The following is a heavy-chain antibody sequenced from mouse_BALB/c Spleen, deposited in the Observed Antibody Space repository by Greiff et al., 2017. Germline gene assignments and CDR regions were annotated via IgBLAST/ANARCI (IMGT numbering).Heavy chain of an antibody. CDR1: GFNIKDTY. J-gene: IGHJ3*01. Sequence: EVQLQQSGAELVKPGASVKLSCTASGFNIKDTYMHWVKQRPEQGLEWIGRIDPANGNTKFDPKFQGKATITADTSSNTAYLQLSSLTSEDTAVYYCARQLGLAYWGQGTLVTVSA. V-gene: IGHV14-3*02. CDR2: IDPANGNT. CDR3: ARQLGLAY. D-gene: IGHD3-1*01.